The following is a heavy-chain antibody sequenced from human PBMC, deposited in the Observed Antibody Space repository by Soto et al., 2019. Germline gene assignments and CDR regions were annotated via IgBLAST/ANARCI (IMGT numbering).Heavy chain of an antibody. CDR1: GGTFSSYA. V-gene: IGHV1-69*13. CDR2: IIPIFGTA. D-gene: IGHD2-15*01. CDR3: ARDLGCSGGSCYSSSG. J-gene: IGHJ4*02. Sequence: SVKVSCKASGGTFSSYAISWVRQAPGQGLEWMGGIIPIFGTANYAQKFQGRVTITADESTSTAYMELSSLRSEDTAVYYCARDLGCSGGSCYSSSGWGQGTLVTVSS.